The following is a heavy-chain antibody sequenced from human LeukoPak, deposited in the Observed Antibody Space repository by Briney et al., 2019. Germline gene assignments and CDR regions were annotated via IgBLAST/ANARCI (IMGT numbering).Heavy chain of an antibody. CDR3: TKVATTPVWAPDL. D-gene: IGHD1-1*01. Sequence: GGSLRLSCVVSGLTVRNNYMSWVRQAPGKGLVWVSIIQSDGTTIYADFVKGRFTISRDTSKNRLYLEMDSLRAEDTAIYYCTKVATTPVWAPDLWGQGTLVTVSS. CDR1: GLTVRNNY. CDR2: IQSDGTT. J-gene: IGHJ4*02. V-gene: IGHV3-53*01.